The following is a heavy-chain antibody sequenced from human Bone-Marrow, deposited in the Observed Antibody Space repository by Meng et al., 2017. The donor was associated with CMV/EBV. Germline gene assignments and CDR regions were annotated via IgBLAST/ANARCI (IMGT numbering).Heavy chain of an antibody. Sequence: SETLSLTCTVSGDSISSYYWSWIRQPPGQGLEWIGYIYYSGRTNYNPSLKSRVTILVDTSKHQFSLKLSSVTAADTAVYYCGRASGVFCSSANCYRGGTDVWGQGTTVTVSS. CDR1: GDSISSYY. D-gene: IGHD2-2*02. CDR2: IYYSGRT. V-gene: IGHV4-59*01. J-gene: IGHJ6*02. CDR3: GRASGVFCSSANCYRGGTDV.